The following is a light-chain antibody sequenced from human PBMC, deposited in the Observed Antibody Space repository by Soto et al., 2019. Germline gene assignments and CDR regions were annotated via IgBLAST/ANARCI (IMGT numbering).Light chain of an antibody. CDR1: QGIAPY. CDR2: AAS. J-gene: IGKJ4*01. V-gene: IGKV1-27*01. CDR3: QKYNSAPLR. Sequence: DVQMTQSPSSLSASVGDRVTITCRASQGIAPYLAWFQQKPGKDPKLLIYAASTLQSGVPSRFSGSGSGTDFTLTISSLQPEDVATYDFQKYNSAPLRFGGGTKVEIK.